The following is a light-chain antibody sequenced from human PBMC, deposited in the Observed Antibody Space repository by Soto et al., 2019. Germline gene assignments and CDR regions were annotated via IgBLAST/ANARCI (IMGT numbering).Light chain of an antibody. J-gene: IGLJ1*01. CDR2: SRN. Sequence: QSVLTQPPSASGTPGQRVTISCSGSSSNIGSNIVNWYQQLPGTAPKLLIYSRNQRPSGVPDRFSASKSGTSASLAISGLQSEDEADYYCSSYTTSNTPLYVFGTGTKLTVL. V-gene: IGLV1-44*01. CDR1: SSNIGSNI. CDR3: SSYTTSNTPLYV.